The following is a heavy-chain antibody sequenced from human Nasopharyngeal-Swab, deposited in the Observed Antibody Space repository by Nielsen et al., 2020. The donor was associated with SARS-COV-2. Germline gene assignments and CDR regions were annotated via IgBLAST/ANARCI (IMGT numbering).Heavy chain of an antibody. V-gene: IGHV3-64*01. CDR2: ISSNGVTT. CDR1: GFTFSSYA. J-gene: IGHJ3*02. CDR3: ARSYYDFWSGYYYAFDI. Sequence: GESLKISCAASGFTFSSYAMSWVRQAPGKGLEYVSAISSNGVTTYYANSVKGRFTISRDNSNNTLYLQMGSLRAEDMAVYYCARSYYDFWSGYYYAFDIWGQGTMVTVSS. D-gene: IGHD3-3*01.